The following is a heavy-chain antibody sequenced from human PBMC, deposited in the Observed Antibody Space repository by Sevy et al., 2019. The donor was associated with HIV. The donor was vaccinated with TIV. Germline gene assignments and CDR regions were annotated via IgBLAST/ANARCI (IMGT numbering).Heavy chain of an antibody. CDR2: IYSGGTT. V-gene: IGHV3-53*01. CDR1: GFTVSTNY. D-gene: IGHD3-3*01. J-gene: IGHJ4*02. CDR3: AREFGDGYNPRYYFDY. Sequence: GGSLRLSCAASGFTVSTNYMSWVRQAPGKGLEWVSVIYSGGTTYYADSVKGRFTISRDKSKNTLYLQMNSLRAEDTAVYYYAREFGDGYNPRYYFDYWGQGTLVTVSS.